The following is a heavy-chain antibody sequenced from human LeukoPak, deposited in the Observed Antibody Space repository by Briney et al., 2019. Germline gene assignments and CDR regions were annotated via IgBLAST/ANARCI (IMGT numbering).Heavy chain of an antibody. CDR1: GFTFSSYA. D-gene: IGHD1-26*01. CDR3: AKRGVGSGSYPTYYFDY. J-gene: IGHJ4*02. CDR2: ISGSGGST. V-gene: IGHV3-23*01. Sequence: GGSLRLSCAASGFTFSSYAMSWVRQAPGKGLGWVSAISGSGGSTYYADSVKGRFTISRDKSKNTLYLQMNSLRAEDTAVYYCAKRGVGSGSYPTYYFDYWGQGTLVTVSS.